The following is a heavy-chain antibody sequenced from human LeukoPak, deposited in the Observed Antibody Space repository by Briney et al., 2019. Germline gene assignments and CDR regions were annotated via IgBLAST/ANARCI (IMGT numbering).Heavy chain of an antibody. Sequence: SEALSLTCTVSGGSISSGDYYWSWIRQPPGKGLEWIGYIYYSGSTYYNPSLKSRVTISVDTSKNQFSLKLSSVTAADTAVYYCARAPYRTYYYCYYGMDVWGQGTTVTVSS. CDR2: IYYSGST. J-gene: IGHJ6*02. CDR1: GGSISSGDYY. V-gene: IGHV4-30-4*01. CDR3: ARAPYRTYYYCYYGMDV. D-gene: IGHD1/OR15-1a*01.